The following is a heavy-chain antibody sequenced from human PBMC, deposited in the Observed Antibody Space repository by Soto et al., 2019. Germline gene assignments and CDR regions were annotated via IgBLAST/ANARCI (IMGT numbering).Heavy chain of an antibody. Sequence: GGSLRLSCAASGFTFSSYGMHWVRQAPGKGLEWVAVIWYDGSNKYYADSVKGRFTISRDNSKNTLYLQMNSLRAEDTAVYYCARAMYYYGSGSYPGSYYYYGMDVWGQGT. D-gene: IGHD3-10*01. CDR3: ARAMYYYGSGSYPGSYYYYGMDV. CDR1: GFTFSSYG. V-gene: IGHV3-33*01. CDR2: IWYDGSNK. J-gene: IGHJ6*02.